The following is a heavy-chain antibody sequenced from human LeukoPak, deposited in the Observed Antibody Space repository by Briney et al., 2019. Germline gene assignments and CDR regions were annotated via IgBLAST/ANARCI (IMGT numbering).Heavy chain of an antibody. CDR2: ISLILGIS. J-gene: IGHJ3*02. V-gene: IGHV1-69*04. Sequence: SVKVSCKASGGTFSSYAISWVRQAPGQGLEWMGRISLILGISNYDQKFQGRVTITADKTTSTDYMELSSLRSEDTAVYYCARDHAGPQQLVGYDAFDIWGQGTMVTVS. CDR1: GGTFSSYA. D-gene: IGHD6-13*01. CDR3: ARDHAGPQQLVGYDAFDI.